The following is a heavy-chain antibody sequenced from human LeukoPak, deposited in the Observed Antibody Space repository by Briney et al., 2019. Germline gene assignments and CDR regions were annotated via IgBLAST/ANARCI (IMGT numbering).Heavy chain of an antibody. Sequence: SETLSLTCTVSGGSISSSSYYWGWIRQPPGTGLEWIGSIYYSGSTYYNPSLKSRVTISVDTSKSQFSLKLSSVTAADTAVYYCARLLIFQGWFDPWGQGTLVTVSS. V-gene: IGHV4-39*01. CDR3: ARLLIFQGWFDP. CDR1: GGSISSSSYY. J-gene: IGHJ5*02. D-gene: IGHD2-21*02. CDR2: IYYSGST.